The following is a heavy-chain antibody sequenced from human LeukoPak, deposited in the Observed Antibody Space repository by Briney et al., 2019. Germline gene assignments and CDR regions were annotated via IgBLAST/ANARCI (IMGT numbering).Heavy chain of an antibody. J-gene: IGHJ3*02. D-gene: IGHD3-22*01. CDR1: GYTFTGYY. V-gene: IGHV1-2*02. CDR3: ARFGVGDSSGWYDAFDI. CDR2: INPNSGGT. Sequence: ASVKVSCKASGYTFTGYYMHWVRQAPGQGLEWMGWINPNSGGTNYAQKFQGRVTMTRDTSISTAYMELSRLRSDDTAVYYCARFGVGDSSGWYDAFDIWGQGTMVTVSS.